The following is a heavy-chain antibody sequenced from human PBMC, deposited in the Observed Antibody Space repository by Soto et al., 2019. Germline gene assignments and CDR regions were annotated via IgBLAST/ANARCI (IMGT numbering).Heavy chain of an antibody. D-gene: IGHD2-2*01. CDR1: GGTFSSYA. Sequence: QVQLVQSGAEVKKPGSSVKVSCKASGGTFSSYAISWVRQAPGQGREWMGGIIPIPGTANYAQKFQGRVTITADASPSTAYMALSSRRSEDTAVYYCARSQGSSTSLEIYYYYYYGMAVWGQGTTVTVSS. J-gene: IGHJ6*02. CDR2: IIPIPGTA. CDR3: ARSQGSSTSLEIYYYYYYGMAV. V-gene: IGHV1-69*01.